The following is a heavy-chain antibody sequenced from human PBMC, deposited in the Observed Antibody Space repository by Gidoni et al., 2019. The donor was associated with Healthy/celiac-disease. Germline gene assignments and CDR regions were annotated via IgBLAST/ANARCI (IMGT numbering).Heavy chain of an antibody. D-gene: IGHD3-10*01. CDR2: INPNSGGT. CDR1: GYTFTGYY. V-gene: IGHV1-2*06. J-gene: IGHJ4*02. CDR3: ARGPSDYGSGSALDY. Sequence: QVQLVQSGAGVTKPGASVTVSCKASGYTFTGYYMHWVRQAPGQGLEWLGRINPNSGGTNNAQKFQGRVTMTRDTSISTAYMELSRLRSDDTAVYYCARGPSDYGSGSALDYWGQGTLVTVSS.